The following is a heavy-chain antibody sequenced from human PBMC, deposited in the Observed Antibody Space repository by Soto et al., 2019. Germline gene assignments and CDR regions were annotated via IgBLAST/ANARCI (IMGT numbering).Heavy chain of an antibody. CDR2: INIGSGNT. CDR1: GYAFSSYA. D-gene: IGHD6-19*01. Sequence: ASVKVSCKASGYAFSSYAMHWVRQAPGQRLEWMGWINIGSGNTKYSQNFQDRITISRDTSANTVYMELSSLSFEDTAVYYCARGRIIVAGGFDPWGQGTLVTVSS. CDR3: ARGRIIVAGGFDP. J-gene: IGHJ5*02. V-gene: IGHV1-3*04.